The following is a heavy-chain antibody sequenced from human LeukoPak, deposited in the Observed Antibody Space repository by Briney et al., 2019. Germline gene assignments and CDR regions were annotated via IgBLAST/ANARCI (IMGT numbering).Heavy chain of an antibody. CDR3: ARDGSGWYSDY. CDR2: LNGNGGSRT. CDR1: GFAFADYG. D-gene: IGHD6-19*01. J-gene: IGHJ4*02. V-gene: IGHV3-20*04. Sequence: GGSLRLSCAASGFAFADYGMSWVRQAPGKGLEWVSGLNGNGGSRTGYADSVKGRFTISRDNAKNSLYLQMNSLRAEDTALYYCARDGSGWYSDYWGQGTLVTVSS.